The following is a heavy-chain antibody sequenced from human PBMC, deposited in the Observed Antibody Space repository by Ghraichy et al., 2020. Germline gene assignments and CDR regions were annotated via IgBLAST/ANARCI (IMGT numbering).Heavy chain of an antibody. CDR2: ISSSGSTI. J-gene: IGHJ6*02. Sequence: GGSLRLSCAASGFTFSSYEMNWVRQAPGKGLEWVSYISSSGSTIYYADSVKGRFTISRDNAKNSLYLQMNSLRAEDTAVYYCATSIPHSFAYYYGMDVWGQGTTVTVSS. CDR1: GFTFSSYE. V-gene: IGHV3-48*03. CDR3: ATSIPHSFAYYYGMDV. D-gene: IGHD2-21*01.